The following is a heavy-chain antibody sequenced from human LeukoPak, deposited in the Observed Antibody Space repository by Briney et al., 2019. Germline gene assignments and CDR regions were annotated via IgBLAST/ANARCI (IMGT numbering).Heavy chain of an antibody. CDR3: ARSSGYYGNWFDP. J-gene: IGHJ5*02. V-gene: IGHV4-59*08. CDR1: GGSISRYY. CDR2: IYYSGST. D-gene: IGHD3-22*01. Sequence: SETLSLTCTVSGGSISRYYWSWIRQPPGKGLEWIGYIYYSGSTNYNPTHKSRVTISVDTSKNQYSLKLSSVTAADTAVYYCARSSGYYGNWFDPWGQGTLVTVSS.